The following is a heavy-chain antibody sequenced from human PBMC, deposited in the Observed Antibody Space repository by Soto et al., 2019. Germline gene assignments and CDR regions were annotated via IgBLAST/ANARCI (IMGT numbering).Heavy chain of an antibody. D-gene: IGHD2-21*01. CDR1: GYTFTNYA. CDR3: ARDQGIPYCGGDCYSDWYFDL. CDR2: LNPGNGNT. Sequence: QVQLVQSGAEVKEPGASVKVSCRASGYTFTNYAIHWVRQAPGQRLEWMGWLNPGNGNTKYPQKFQGRVTITRDTSASTAYMFLSSLRSEDTAVYYCARDQGIPYCGGDCYSDWYFDLWGGGTLVTVSS. V-gene: IGHV1-3*01. J-gene: IGHJ2*01.